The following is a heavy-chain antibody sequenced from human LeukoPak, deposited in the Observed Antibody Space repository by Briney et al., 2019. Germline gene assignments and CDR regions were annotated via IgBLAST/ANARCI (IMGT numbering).Heavy chain of an antibody. V-gene: IGHV3-20*04. J-gene: IGHJ2*01. CDR3: ARNNGGNSAGWYLDL. CDR2: INWNGADT. CDR1: GFTFDDYG. D-gene: IGHD4-23*01. Sequence: QAGGSLRLSCAASGFTFDDYGLSWVRHAPGKGLEWVSGINWNGADTDYADSVKGRFTISRDSARNSLYLQMNSLRAEDTALYYCARNNGGNSAGWYLDLWGRGTLVTVSS.